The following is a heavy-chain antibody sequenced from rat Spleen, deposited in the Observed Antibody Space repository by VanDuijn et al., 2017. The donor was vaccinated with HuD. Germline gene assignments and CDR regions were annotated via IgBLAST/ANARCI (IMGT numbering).Heavy chain of an antibody. CDR2: NNTGSGGT. V-gene: IGHV1-57*01. D-gene: IGHD1-11*01. CDR3: VRWGGLRD. Sequence: QVQLQQSGAELAKPGSSVKISCKASGNTFTGYDINWVKQTTGQGLEYIGYNNTGSGGTYYNEKFKGKATLTVDKASSTAFMQLSSLTPEDTAVYYCVRWGGLRDWGKGTLVTVSS. CDR1: GNTFTGYD. J-gene: IGHJ3*01.